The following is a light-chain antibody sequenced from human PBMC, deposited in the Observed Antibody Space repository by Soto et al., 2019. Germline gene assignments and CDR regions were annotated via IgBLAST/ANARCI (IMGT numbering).Light chain of an antibody. CDR3: QQYYNWLRT. CDR1: QDISTN. Sequence: EIVMTQSPATLSVSPGERATLSCRASQDISTNLAWYQPKPGQAPRLLIYGASTRATGIPARFSGSGSGTEFTLTISSLQSEDFAFYYYQQYYNWLRTFGQGTKVEIK. CDR2: GAS. J-gene: IGKJ1*01. V-gene: IGKV3-15*01.